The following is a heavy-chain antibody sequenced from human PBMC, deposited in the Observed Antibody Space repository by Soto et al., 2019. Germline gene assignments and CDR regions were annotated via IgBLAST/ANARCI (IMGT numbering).Heavy chain of an antibody. J-gene: IGHJ5*02. CDR1: GFTFSSYA. D-gene: IGHD2-21*02. CDR2: ISGSGGST. CDR3: AKPNGVVVTATLDWFDP. V-gene: IGHV3-23*01. Sequence: QLGGSLRLSCAASGFTFSSYAMSWVRQAPGKGLEWVSAISGSGGSTYYADSVKGRFTISRDNSKNTLYLQMNSLRAEDTAVYYCAKPNGVVVTATLDWFDPWGQGTLVTVSS.